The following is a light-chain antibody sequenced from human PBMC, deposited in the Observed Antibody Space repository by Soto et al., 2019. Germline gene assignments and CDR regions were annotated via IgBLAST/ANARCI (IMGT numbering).Light chain of an antibody. V-gene: IGLV2-8*01. CDR2: EVS. J-gene: IGLJ2*01. CDR1: SSDVGGYNY. Sequence: QSALTQPPSASGSPGQSVTISCTGTSSDVGGYNYVSWYQQHPGKAPKLMISEVSKRPSGVPDRFSGSKSGNTASLTVSGFQAEYEADYYCSSFAGNNNLVFGGGTKLTVL. CDR3: SSFAGNNNLV.